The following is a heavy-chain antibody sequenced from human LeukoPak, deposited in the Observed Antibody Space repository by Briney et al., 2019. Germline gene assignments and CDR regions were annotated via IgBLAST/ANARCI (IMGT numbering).Heavy chain of an antibody. Sequence: PSETLSLTCTVSGGSISSGGYSWSWIRQPPGKGLEWIGYIYYSGTTYYSPSLKSRTSIAVDTSKNQFSLRLSSVTAADTAVYYCARTIVPRTYFDYWGQGTLVTVSS. CDR2: IYYSGTT. CDR1: GGSISSGGYS. J-gene: IGHJ4*02. CDR3: ARTIVPRTYFDY. V-gene: IGHV4-30-4*07. D-gene: IGHD2/OR15-2a*01.